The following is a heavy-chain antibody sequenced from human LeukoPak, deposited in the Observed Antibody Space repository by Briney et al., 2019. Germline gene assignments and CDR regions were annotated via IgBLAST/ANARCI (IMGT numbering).Heavy chain of an antibody. J-gene: IGHJ4*02. V-gene: IGHV3-23*01. CDR1: GFTFDSYA. CDR2: IGGSGGTT. CDR3: VKKVEGYSYGPFDY. Sequence: GGSLRLSCAASGFTFDSYAMSWVRQAPGKRLEWVSAIGGSGGTTFYADSVKGRFTISRDNSKNTLYLQMNSLRAEDTAIYYCVKKVEGYSYGPFDYWGQGTLVTVSS. D-gene: IGHD5-18*01.